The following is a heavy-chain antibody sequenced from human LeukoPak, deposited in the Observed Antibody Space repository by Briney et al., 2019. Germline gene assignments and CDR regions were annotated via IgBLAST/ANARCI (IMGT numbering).Heavy chain of an antibody. CDR1: GFTFSSYA. J-gene: IGHJ4*02. Sequence: PGGSLRLSCAASGFTFSSYAMSWVRQAPGKGLEWVSAISGSGGSTYYADSVKGRFTISRDNSKNTLYLQMNSLKTEDTAVYYCTTEWFGELGLDYWGQGTLVTVSS. CDR3: TTEWFGELGLDY. V-gene: IGHV3-23*01. D-gene: IGHD3-10*01. CDR2: ISGSGGST.